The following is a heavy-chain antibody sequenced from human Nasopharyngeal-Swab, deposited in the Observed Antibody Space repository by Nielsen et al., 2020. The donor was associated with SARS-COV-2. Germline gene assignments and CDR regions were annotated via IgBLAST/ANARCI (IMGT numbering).Heavy chain of an antibody. J-gene: IGHJ4*02. D-gene: IGHD1-26*01. CDR3: ARGGVGAVGGALDY. V-gene: IGHV1-8*02. CDR2: INPNSGNT. CDR1: GYTFTGYY. Sequence: ASVKVSCKASGYTFTGYYMHWVRQAPGQGLEWMGLINPNSGNTGYAQKFQGRVTMTRNTSIRTAYMELSSLRSEDTAVYYCARGGVGAVGGALDYWGQGTQVTVSS.